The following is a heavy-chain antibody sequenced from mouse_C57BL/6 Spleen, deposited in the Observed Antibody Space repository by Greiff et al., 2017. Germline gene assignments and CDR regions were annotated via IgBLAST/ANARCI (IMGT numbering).Heavy chain of an antibody. Sequence: EVQRVESGGDLVKPGGSLKLSCAASGFTFSSYGMSWVRQTPDKRLEWVATISSGGSYTYYPDSVKGRFTISRDNAKNTLYLQMSSLKSEDSAMDYCARPRYYGGVFAYWGQGTLVTVSA. CDR1: GFTFSSYG. J-gene: IGHJ3*01. V-gene: IGHV5-6*01. D-gene: IGHD1-1*01. CDR3: ARPRYYGGVFAY. CDR2: ISSGGSYT.